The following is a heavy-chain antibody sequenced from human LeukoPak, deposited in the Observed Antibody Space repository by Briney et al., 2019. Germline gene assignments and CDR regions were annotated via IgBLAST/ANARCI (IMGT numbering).Heavy chain of an antibody. CDR3: AGQKGRDY. Sequence: GGPLRLSCAAAGFTFSSYTMRWVRQARGKRLEWGSSITGDRATIFYADSVKGRFTISRNNAHTSLYLQMNSLRDADMAVYYCAGQKGRDYWGQGTLVIVSS. CDR1: GFTFSSYT. CDR2: ITGDRATI. J-gene: IGHJ4*02. V-gene: IGHV3-48*02.